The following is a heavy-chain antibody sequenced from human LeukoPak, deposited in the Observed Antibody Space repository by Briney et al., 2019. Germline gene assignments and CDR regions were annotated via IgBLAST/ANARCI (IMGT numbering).Heavy chain of an antibody. D-gene: IGHD3-10*01. CDR1: GFTFSGYA. CDR2: ISYDGSNE. J-gene: IGHJ4*02. CDR3: ARVGYYSSGPFSYFDY. Sequence: PGGSLRLSCAASGFTFSGYAMHWVRQAPGKGLEWVAVISYDGSNEYYAESVKGRFTISRDSSENTLYLEMNSLRVEDTAVYYCARVGYYSSGPFSYFDYWGQGTLVTVSS. V-gene: IGHV3-30-3*01.